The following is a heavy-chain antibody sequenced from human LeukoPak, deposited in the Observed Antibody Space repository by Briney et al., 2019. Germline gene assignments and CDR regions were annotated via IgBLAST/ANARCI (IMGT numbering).Heavy chain of an antibody. Sequence: PGGPLSLPCAASGFPVSSNYRTWAAQAQGRGLGGVSVIYTGGSTYYADSVKGRFTIARDNSKSTLYLQMNGLRAEDTGVYYCASAYGSGSYYVYWGQGTLVTVSS. CDR3: ASAYGSGSYYVY. CDR1: GFPVSSNY. V-gene: IGHV3-66*01. J-gene: IGHJ4*02. D-gene: IGHD3-10*01. CDR2: IYTGGST.